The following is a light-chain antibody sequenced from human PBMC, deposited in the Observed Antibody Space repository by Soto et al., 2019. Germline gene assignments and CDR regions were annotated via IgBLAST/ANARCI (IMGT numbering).Light chain of an antibody. Sequence: EIVLTQSPVTLSLSPGERATLSCRASQSVRSDLAWYQQKPGQPPRLLVYDAFKRATGIPARFSGSGSGTDFTLTISSLEPEDFAVYYCQQRSNWPLFTFGPGTKVDIE. CDR2: DAF. V-gene: IGKV3-11*01. CDR1: QSVRSD. CDR3: QQRSNWPLFT. J-gene: IGKJ3*01.